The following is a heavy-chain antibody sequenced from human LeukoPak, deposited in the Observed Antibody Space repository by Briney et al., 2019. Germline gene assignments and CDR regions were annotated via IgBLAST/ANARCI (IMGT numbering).Heavy chain of an antibody. CDR2: MNPNSANT. D-gene: IGHD6-19*01. CDR1: GYTFTSYG. V-gene: IGHV1-8*03. J-gene: IGHJ6*03. CDR3: ARGVSSGPYYDYYYMDV. Sequence: GASVKVSCKASGYTFTSYGINWVRQATGQGLEWMGWMNPNSANTGYAQRFQGRVTITRNTSISTAYMELSSLRSEDTAVYYCARGVSSGPYYDYYYMDVWGKGTTVTVSS.